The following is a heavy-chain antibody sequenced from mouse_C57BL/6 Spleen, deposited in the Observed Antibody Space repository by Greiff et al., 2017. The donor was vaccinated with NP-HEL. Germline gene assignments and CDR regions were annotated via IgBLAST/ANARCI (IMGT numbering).Heavy chain of an antibody. D-gene: IGHD3-3*01. Sequence: EVQGVESGGGLVQPGGSLKLSCAASGFTFSDYGMAWVRQAPRKGPEWVAFISNLAYSIYYADTVTGRFTISRENAKNTLYLEMSSLRSEDTAMYYCARQDSYAMDYWGQGTSVTVSS. V-gene: IGHV5-15*01. CDR3: ARQDSYAMDY. J-gene: IGHJ4*01. CDR2: ISNLAYSI. CDR1: GFTFSDYG.